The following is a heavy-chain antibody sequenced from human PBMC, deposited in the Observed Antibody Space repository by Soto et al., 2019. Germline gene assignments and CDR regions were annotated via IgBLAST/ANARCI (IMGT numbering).Heavy chain of an antibody. CDR3: ARVRSSAIHDAFDI. CDR2: IKQDGSEK. D-gene: IGHD6-25*01. Sequence: GGSLRLSCAASGFTFSSYWMSWVRQAPGKGLEWVANIKQDGSEKYYVDSVKGRFTISRDNAKNSLYLQMNSLRAEDTAVYYCARVRSSAIHDAFDIWGQGTMVTVSS. J-gene: IGHJ3*02. CDR1: GFTFSSYW. V-gene: IGHV3-7*01.